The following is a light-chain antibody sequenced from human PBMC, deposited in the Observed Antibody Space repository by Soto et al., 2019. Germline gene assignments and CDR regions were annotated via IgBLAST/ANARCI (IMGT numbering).Light chain of an antibody. V-gene: IGLV2-14*01. CDR3: SSYTSTNFVI. CDR2: DVS. CDR1: SGDIGDYKY. J-gene: IGLJ2*01. Sequence: QSGLTQPASVSGSPGQSITISCTGSSGDIGDYKYVSWYKQHPGKAPKLMIYDVSNRPSGVSNRFSASKSGNTASLTISGLQAEDEADYYCSSYTSTNFVIFGGGTKVTVL.